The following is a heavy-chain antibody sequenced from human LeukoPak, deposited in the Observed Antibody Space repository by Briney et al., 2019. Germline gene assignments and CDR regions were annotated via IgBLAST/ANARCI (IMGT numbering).Heavy chain of an antibody. CDR2: ISYDGSNK. V-gene: IGHV3-30*18. Sequence: GGSLRLSCAVSGFTFSSYGMHWVRQAPGKGLEWAAVISYDGSNKYYADSVKGRFTISRDNSKNTLYLQMNSLRAEDTAVYYCAKWGNRNDILTGLYYYYMDVWGKGTTVTISS. D-gene: IGHD3-9*01. CDR3: AKWGNRNDILTGLYYYYMDV. J-gene: IGHJ6*03. CDR1: GFTFSSYG.